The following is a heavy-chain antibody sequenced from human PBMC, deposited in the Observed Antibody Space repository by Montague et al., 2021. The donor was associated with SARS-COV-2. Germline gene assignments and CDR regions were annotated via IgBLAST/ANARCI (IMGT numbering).Heavy chain of an antibody. D-gene: IGHD3-3*01. J-gene: IGHJ6*03. Sequence: SETLSLTCTVSGASISSSNYYWGWIRQPPGKGLEWIATIHYSGXTXYXXXXKGRLTISVDTSKNQFSLRLSSVTAADTAVHYCARGDFGVVIIPYYYYYMDVWGKGTTVTVSS. CDR1: GASISSSNYY. CDR2: IHYSGXT. CDR3: ARGDFGVVIIPYYYYYMDV. V-gene: IGHV4-39*01.